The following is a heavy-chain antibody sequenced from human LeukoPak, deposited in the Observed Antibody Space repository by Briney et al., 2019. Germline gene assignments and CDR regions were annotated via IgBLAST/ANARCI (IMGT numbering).Heavy chain of an antibody. V-gene: IGHV4-30-4*01. CDR2: IYYSGST. CDR3: ARDPRPMMAGTFGWFDP. D-gene: IGHD1-1*01. Sequence: SQTLSLTCTVSGGSISSGDYYWSWIRQPPGKGLEWIGYIYYSGSTYYNPSLKSRVTISVDTSKNQFSLKLSSVTAADTAVYYCARDPRPMMAGTFGWFDPWGQGTLVTVSS. CDR1: GGSISSGDYY. J-gene: IGHJ5*02.